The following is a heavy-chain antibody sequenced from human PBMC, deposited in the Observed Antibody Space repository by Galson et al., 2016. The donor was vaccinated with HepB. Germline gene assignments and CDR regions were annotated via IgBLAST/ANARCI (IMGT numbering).Heavy chain of an antibody. CDR2: ISSSSSYI. D-gene: IGHD5-18*01. J-gene: IGHJ4*02. Sequence: SLRLSCAASGFTFSSYSMNWVRQAPGKGLEWVSSISSSSSYIYYADSVKGRLTISRDNAKNSLYLQMNSLRAEDTAVYYCARTKLQLLYYFDYWGQGTLVTVSS. V-gene: IGHV3-21*01. CDR1: GFTFSSYS. CDR3: ARTKLQLLYYFDY.